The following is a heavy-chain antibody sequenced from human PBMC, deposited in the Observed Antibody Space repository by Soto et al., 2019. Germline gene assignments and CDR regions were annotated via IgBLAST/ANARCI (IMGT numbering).Heavy chain of an antibody. Sequence: QVQLVQCGAEVKKPGASVKVSCKASGYTFSTYGISWVRQAPGQGLEWMGWISVYNGNTNYAQNLQGRVTMTTDTSTSTAYMDLRTLRSDDTAVYYCARVRSAADNWFDPWGQGTLVTVSS. CDR1: GYTFSTYG. CDR3: ARVRSAADNWFDP. CDR2: ISVYNGNT. V-gene: IGHV1-18*01. J-gene: IGHJ5*02. D-gene: IGHD6-13*01.